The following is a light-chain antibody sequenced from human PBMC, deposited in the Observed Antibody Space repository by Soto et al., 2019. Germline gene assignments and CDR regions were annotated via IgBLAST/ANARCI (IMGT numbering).Light chain of an antibody. J-gene: IGKJ2*01. V-gene: IGKV1-33*01. CDR3: QHYDNHPPFI. CDR2: GAS. Sequence: DIQMTQSPSPLSASVGDRVTITCQASQDIDNLLNWFQQKPGKAPKLLIHGASNLETGVPSRFSGSGSGTDFASTISSLQPEDVATYYCQHYDNHPPFIFGQGTKLEIK. CDR1: QDIDNL.